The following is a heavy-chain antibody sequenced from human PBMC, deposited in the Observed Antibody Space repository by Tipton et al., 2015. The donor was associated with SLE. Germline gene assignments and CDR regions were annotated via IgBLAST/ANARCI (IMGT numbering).Heavy chain of an antibody. CDR3: ARRPWGDYYMDY. Sequence: TLSLTCSVSSGSISNSNNYWSWIRQPPGKGLEYIGSTYYSGSPYYNPSLKSRVTISLDTSEKQFSLKLSSVTAADTAVYYCARRPWGDYYMDYWGQGTLVTVSS. CDR2: TYYSGSP. V-gene: IGHV4-39*01. D-gene: IGHD3-16*01. CDR1: SGSISNSNNY. J-gene: IGHJ4*02.